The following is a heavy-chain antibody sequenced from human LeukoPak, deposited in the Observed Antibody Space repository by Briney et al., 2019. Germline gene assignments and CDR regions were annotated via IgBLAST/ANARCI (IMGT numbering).Heavy chain of an antibody. V-gene: IGHV3-21*01. J-gene: IGHJ4*02. CDR1: GFIFSRYM. Sequence: PGGSLRLSCAASGFIFSRYMMNWVRQAPGKGLGWVSSISSSSSYIYYADSVKGRFTISRDNAKNSLYLQMNSLRAEDTAVYYCARARIVVVPAAIGAPFDYWGQGTLVTVSS. CDR2: ISSSSSYI. CDR3: ARARIVVVPAAIGAPFDY. D-gene: IGHD2-2*01.